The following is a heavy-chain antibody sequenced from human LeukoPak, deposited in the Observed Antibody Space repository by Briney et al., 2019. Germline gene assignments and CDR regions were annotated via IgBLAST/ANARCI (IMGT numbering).Heavy chain of an antibody. J-gene: IGHJ4*02. Sequence: SETLSLTCAVSGGSIGDSYWWTWVRQPPGKALEWIGEIYHSGTTNYNPSLKGRVTISLDKSKNQFSLKLSSMTAADTAVYYCARDVPGSGVNLDFWGQGTLVTVSS. V-gene: IGHV4-4*02. CDR3: ARDVPGSGVNLDF. D-gene: IGHD3-10*01. CDR2: IYHSGTT. CDR1: GGSIGDSYW.